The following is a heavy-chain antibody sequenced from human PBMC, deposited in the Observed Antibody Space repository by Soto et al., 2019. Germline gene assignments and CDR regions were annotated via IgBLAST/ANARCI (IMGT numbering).Heavy chain of an antibody. CDR1: GDSINNYY. J-gene: IGHJ6*02. Sequence: SDTLSLTCTVSGDSINNYYWSWIRQPPGKGLEWIGYIYHSGSTDYNPSLKSRVTISVDPSKTQFSLRLSSVTAADTAVYYCAXDVNVYGTSRPYYGIDVWGQGTTVTVSS. CDR3: AXDVNVYGTSRPYYGIDV. D-gene: IGHD2-2*01. V-gene: IGHV4-59*01. CDR2: IYHSGST.